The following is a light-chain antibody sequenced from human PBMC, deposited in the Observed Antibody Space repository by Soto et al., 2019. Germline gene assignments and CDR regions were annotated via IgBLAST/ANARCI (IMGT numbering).Light chain of an antibody. CDR3: QHSNNWPLT. J-gene: IGKJ4*01. V-gene: IGKV3-15*01. Sequence: ETVVTQSPVTLSVSPGERATLSCRASQSVSSSLAWYQQKPGQAPRLLIYGVSTRAAGLPARFSGSGSGTEFTLTISSLQSEDFAVYYCQHSNNWPLTFGGGTKVDIK. CDR1: QSVSSS. CDR2: GVS.